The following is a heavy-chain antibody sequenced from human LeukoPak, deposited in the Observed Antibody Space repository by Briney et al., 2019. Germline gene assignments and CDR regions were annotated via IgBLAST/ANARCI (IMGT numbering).Heavy chain of an antibody. D-gene: IGHD1-26*01. CDR2: ISGSGGST. J-gene: IGHJ4*02. CDR3: ARSSSVGATTPLDY. V-gene: IGHV3-23*01. CDR1: GFTFSSYA. Sequence: PGGSLRLSCEASGFTFSSYAMSWVRQAPGKGLEWVSGISGSGGSTYYADSVKGRFPISRDNSKNTLYLQMDSLRAEDTAVYYCARSSSVGATTPLDYWGQGTLVTVSS.